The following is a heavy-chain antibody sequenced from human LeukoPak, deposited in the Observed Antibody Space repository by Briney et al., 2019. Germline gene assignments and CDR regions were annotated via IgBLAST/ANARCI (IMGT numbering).Heavy chain of an antibody. Sequence: NPSETLSLTCAVSGGSITSVNLWAWVRQPPGKGLEWVGEMYLSGTTTCNPSLRGRATISLDGSKNQVSLRLNSVTAAGTALYYCAGLVGRYSNGMYYYFDYWGQGILVTVSS. J-gene: IGHJ4*02. CDR3: AGLVGRYSNGMYYYFDY. D-gene: IGHD1-26*01. CDR1: GGSITSVNL. CDR2: MYLSGTT. V-gene: IGHV4-4*02.